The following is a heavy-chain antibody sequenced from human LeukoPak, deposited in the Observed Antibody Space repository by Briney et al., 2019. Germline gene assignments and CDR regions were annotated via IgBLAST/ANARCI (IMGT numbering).Heavy chain of an antibody. Sequence: GGSLRLSCAASGFTFSSYWMSWVRQAPGKGLEWVANIKQDGSEKYYVDSVKGRFTISRDNAKNSLYLQMNSLRAEDTAVYYCAKEYCSSTSCYVSDWGQGTLVTVSS. J-gene: IGHJ4*02. D-gene: IGHD2-2*01. CDR1: GFTFSSYW. CDR3: AKEYCSSTSCYVSD. CDR2: IKQDGSEK. V-gene: IGHV3-7*01.